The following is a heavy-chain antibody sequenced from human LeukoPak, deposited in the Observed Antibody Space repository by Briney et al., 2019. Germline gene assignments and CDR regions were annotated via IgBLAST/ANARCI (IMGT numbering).Heavy chain of an antibody. Sequence: GASVKVSCKAFGYTFTGYYMHWVRQAPGQGLEWVGWINPNSGATNYAQKFQGRATMTRDTSISTAYMEVSRLRSDDTAVFYCAREGSGYPYWGQGTLVTVSS. CDR1: GYTFTGYY. V-gene: IGHV1-2*02. CDR2: INPNSGAT. CDR3: AREGSGYPY. D-gene: IGHD3-22*01. J-gene: IGHJ4*02.